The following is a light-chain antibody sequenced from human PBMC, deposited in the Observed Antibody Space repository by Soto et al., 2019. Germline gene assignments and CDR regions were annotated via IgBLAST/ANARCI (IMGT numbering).Light chain of an antibody. CDR3: QQYNNWPPLT. CDR2: GAS. V-gene: IGKV3-15*01. CDR1: QSFRGL. J-gene: IGKJ4*01. Sequence: EVVLTQSPVTLSLSPGERATLSCRASQSFRGLLAWYQQKPGQAPRLLIYGASTRATGIPARFSGSGSGTEFTLTISSLQSEDFALYYCQQYNNWPPLTFGGGTKVDIK.